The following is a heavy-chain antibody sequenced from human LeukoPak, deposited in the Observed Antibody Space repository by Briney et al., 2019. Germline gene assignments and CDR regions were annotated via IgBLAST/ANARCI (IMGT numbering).Heavy chain of an antibody. CDR1: GFTFSSYA. V-gene: IGHV3-23*01. CDR3: AKDRVPSRDYYGSGSLDY. J-gene: IGHJ4*02. D-gene: IGHD3-10*01. Sequence: GGSLRLSCAASGFTFSSYAMSWVRQAPGKGLEWVSAISGSGGSTYYADSVKGRFTISRDNSKNTLYLQMNSLRAEDTAVYYCAKDRVPSRDYYGSGSLDYWGQGTLVTVSS. CDR2: ISGSGGST.